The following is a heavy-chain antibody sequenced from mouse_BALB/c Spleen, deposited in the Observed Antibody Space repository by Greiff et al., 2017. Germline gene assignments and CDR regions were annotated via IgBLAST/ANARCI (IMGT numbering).Heavy chain of an antibody. CDR2: IYPGGGYT. CDR3: ARGITTVVASFYYFDY. J-gene: IGHJ2*01. CDR1: GYTFTNYW. D-gene: IGHD1-1*01. Sequence: QVQLQQSGAELVRPGTSVKISCKASGYTFTNYWLGWVKQRPGHGLEWIGDIYPGGGYTNYNEKFKGKATLTADTSSSTAYMQLSSLTSEDSAVYFCARGITTVVASFYYFDYWGQGTTLTVSS. V-gene: IGHV1-63*02.